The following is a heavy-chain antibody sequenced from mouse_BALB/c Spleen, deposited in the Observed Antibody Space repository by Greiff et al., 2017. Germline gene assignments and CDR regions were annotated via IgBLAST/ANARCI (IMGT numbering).Heavy chain of an antibody. Sequence: EVQLQQSGGGLVKPGGSLKLSCAASGFTFSSYTMSWVRQTPEKRLEWVATISSGGGNTYYPDSVKGRFTISRDNAKNNLYLQMSSLRSEDTALYYCARARQRGLGYRGQGTLGTVSA. CDR3: ARARQRGLGY. CDR1: GFTFSSYT. D-gene: IGHD3-2*01. J-gene: IGHJ3*01. CDR2: ISSGGGNT. V-gene: IGHV5-9*03.